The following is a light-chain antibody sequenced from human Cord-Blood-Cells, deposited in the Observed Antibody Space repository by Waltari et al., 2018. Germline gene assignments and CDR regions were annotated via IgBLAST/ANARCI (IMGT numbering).Light chain of an antibody. CDR2: DVR. Sequence: QSALTQPRSVSGSPGQXXXXXXXGXSXDVGXYNYVSWYQQHPGKAPKLMIYDVRKRPSGVPDRFSGSKSGNTASLTISGLQAEDEADYYCCSYAGSYTWVFGGGTKLTVL. CDR3: CSYAGSYTWV. J-gene: IGLJ3*02. CDR1: SXDVGXYNY. V-gene: IGLV2-11*01.